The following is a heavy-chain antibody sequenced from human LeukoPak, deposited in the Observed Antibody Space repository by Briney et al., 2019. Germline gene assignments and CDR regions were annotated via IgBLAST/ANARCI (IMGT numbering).Heavy chain of an antibody. CDR3: AKLTVTTDFDY. V-gene: IGHV3-30*18. Sequence: GGSLRLSCAASGFTFSSYGMHWVRQAPGKGLEWVAVISYDGSNKYYADSVKGRFTISRDNSKNTLYLQMNSPRAEDTAVYYCAKLTVTTDFDYWGQGTLVTVSS. D-gene: IGHD4-17*01. CDR2: ISYDGSNK. J-gene: IGHJ4*02. CDR1: GFTFSSYG.